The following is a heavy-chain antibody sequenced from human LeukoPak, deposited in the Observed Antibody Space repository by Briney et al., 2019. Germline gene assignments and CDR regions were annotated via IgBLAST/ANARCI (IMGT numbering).Heavy chain of an antibody. D-gene: IGHD3-22*01. J-gene: IGHJ4*02. CDR1: GGTFSSYA. CDR3: ARAPHLYDSYFDY. V-gene: IGHV1-69*04. CDR2: IIPILGIA. Sequence: ASVKVSCKASGGTFSSYAISWVRQAPGQGLEWMGRIIPILGIANYAQKFQGRVTITADKSTSTAYMELSSLRSEDTAVYYCARAPHLYDSYFDYWGQGTLVTVSS.